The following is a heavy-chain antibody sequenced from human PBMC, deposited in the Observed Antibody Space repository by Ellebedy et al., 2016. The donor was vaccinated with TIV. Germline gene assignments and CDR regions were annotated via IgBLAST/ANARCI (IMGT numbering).Heavy chain of an antibody. V-gene: IGHV1-2*02. Sequence: AASVKVSCKASGYTFTSYYMHWVRQAPGQGLEWMGWINPNSGGTNYAQKFQGRVTMTRDTSISTAYMELSRLRSDDTAVYYCAKPHKSQYDILTLGAMDVWGQGTTVTVSS. CDR1: GYTFTSYY. CDR3: AKPHKSQYDILTLGAMDV. D-gene: IGHD3-9*01. CDR2: INPNSGGT. J-gene: IGHJ6*02.